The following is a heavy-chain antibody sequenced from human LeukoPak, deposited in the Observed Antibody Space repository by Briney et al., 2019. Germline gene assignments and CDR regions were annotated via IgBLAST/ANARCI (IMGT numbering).Heavy chain of an antibody. D-gene: IGHD3-10*01. CDR1: GFTFGSYS. CDR2: ISSSSSYI. CDR3: ARDRTDGSGRIFDP. J-gene: IGHJ5*02. V-gene: IGHV3-21*01. Sequence: PGGSLRLSCAASGFTFGSYSMNWVRQAPGKGLEWVSSISSSSSYIYYADSVKGRFTISRDNAKNSLYLQMNSLRAEDTAVYYCARDRTDGSGRIFDPWGQGTLVTVSS.